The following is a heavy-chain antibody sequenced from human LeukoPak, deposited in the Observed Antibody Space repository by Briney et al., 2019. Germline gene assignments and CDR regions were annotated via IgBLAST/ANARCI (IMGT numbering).Heavy chain of an antibody. CDR1: GGTFSSYA. V-gene: IGHV1-8*03. CDR2: MNPNSGST. J-gene: IGHJ4*02. D-gene: IGHD6-13*01. CDR3: ARVGEAAAGPDY. Sequence: ASVKVSCKASGGTFSSYAISWVRQAPGQGLEWMGWMNPNSGSTGYAQKFQGRVTITRNTSISTAYMELSSLRSEDTAVYYCARVGEAAAGPDYWGQGTLVTVSS.